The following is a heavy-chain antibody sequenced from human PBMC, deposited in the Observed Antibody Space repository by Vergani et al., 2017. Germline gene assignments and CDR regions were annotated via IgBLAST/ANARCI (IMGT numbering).Heavy chain of an antibody. CDR2: INHSGST. D-gene: IGHD5-18*01. J-gene: IGHJ6*02. CDR3: ARGLGRYSYGYYYYYGMDV. V-gene: IGHV4-34*01. Sequence: VQLLESGGGLVQPGGSLRLSCAASGFTFSSYAMSWVRQAPGKGLEWIGEINHSGSTNYNPSLKSRVTISVDTSKNQFSLKLSSVTAADTAVYYCARGLGRYSYGYYYYYGMDVWGQGTTVTVSS. CDR1: GFTFSSYA.